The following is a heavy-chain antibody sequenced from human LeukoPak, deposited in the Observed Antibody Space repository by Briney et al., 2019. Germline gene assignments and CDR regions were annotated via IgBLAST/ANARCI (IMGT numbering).Heavy chain of an antibody. CDR1: GGTFSSYA. J-gene: IGHJ4*02. CDR3: ARSRGYSYGMSPSYYLDY. Sequence: SVKVSCKASGGTFSSYAISWVRQAPGQGLEWMGGIIPIFGTANYAQKFQGRVTITADKSTSTAYMELSSLRSEDTAVYYCARSRGYSYGMSPSYYLDYWGQGTLVTVSS. D-gene: IGHD5-18*01. V-gene: IGHV1-69*06. CDR2: IIPIFGTA.